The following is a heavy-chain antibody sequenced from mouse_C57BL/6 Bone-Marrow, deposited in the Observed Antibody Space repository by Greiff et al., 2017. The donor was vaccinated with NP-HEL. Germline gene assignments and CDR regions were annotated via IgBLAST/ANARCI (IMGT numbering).Heavy chain of an antibody. CDR2: IYPGGGYT. V-gene: IGHV1-63*01. J-gene: IGHJ2*01. CDR3: ARSDGSSLDY. D-gene: IGHD1-1*01. CDR1: GYTFTNYW. Sequence: VKLMESGAELVRPGTSVKMSCKASGYTFTNYWIGWAKQRPGHGLEWIGDIYPGGGYTNYNEKFKGKATLTADKSSSTAYIQFSSLTSEDSAIYYGARSDGSSLDYWGQGTTLTVSS.